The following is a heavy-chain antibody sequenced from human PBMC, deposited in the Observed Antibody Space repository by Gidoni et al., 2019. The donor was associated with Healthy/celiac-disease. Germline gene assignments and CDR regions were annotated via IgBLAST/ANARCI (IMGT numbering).Heavy chain of an antibody. CDR1: GGSISSYY. CDR3: ASHDPRRGAFDI. CDR2: IYYSGST. J-gene: IGHJ3*02. Sequence: QVQLQESGPGLVKPSETLSRTCTVSGGSISSYYWSWIRQPPGKGLEWIGYIYYSGSTNYNPALKSRVTISVDTSKNQFSLKLSSVTAADTAVYYCASHDPRRGAFDIWGQGTMVTVSS. V-gene: IGHV4-59*08. D-gene: IGHD1-1*01.